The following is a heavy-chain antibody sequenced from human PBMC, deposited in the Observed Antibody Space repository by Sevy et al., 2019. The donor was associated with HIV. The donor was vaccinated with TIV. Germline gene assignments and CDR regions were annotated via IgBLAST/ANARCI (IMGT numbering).Heavy chain of an antibody. D-gene: IGHD3-22*01. Sequence: SETLSLTCTVSGGSISSGGYYWSWIRQHPGKGLEWIGYIYYSGSTYYNPSLKSRVTISVDTSKNQFSLKLSSGTAADTAVYYCASTGSTYYYDSSGYSAYYGMDVWGQGTTVTVSS. CDR1: GGSISSGGYY. J-gene: IGHJ6*02. CDR2: IYYSGST. CDR3: ASTGSTYYYDSSGYSAYYGMDV. V-gene: IGHV4-31*03.